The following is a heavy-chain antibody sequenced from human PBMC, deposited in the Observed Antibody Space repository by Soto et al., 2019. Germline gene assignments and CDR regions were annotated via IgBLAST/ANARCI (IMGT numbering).Heavy chain of an antibody. CDR3: ARDASAYDGGWYPRGFDP. Sequence: PGWSLRLSCAASGFTFSSYGMHLVRQAPGKGLEWVAFISYDGSNKYYADSVKGRFTLSRDDSKNKLYLQMNSLRVEDTAVYFCARDASAYDGGWYPRGFDPWGEGTLVTVS. CDR1: GFTFSSYG. V-gene: IGHV3-30*03. D-gene: IGHD6-19*01. J-gene: IGHJ5*02. CDR2: ISYDGSNK.